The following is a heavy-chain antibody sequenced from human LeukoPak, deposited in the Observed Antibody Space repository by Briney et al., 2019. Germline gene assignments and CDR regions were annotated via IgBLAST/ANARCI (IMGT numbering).Heavy chain of an antibody. CDR1: GGSISSYY. D-gene: IGHD4-11*01. J-gene: IGHJ4*02. Sequence: SETPSLTCTVSGGSISSYYWSWIRQPPGKGLEWIGYIYYSGSTNYNPPLKSRVTISVDTSKNQFSLKLSSVTAADTAVYYCARAGRVYSNYGYFDYWGQGTLVTVSS. CDR3: ARAGRVYSNYGYFDY. CDR2: IYYSGST. V-gene: IGHV4-59*01.